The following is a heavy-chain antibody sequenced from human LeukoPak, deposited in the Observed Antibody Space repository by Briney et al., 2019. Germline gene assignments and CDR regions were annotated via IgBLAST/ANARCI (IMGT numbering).Heavy chain of an antibody. CDR2: INPNSGGT. Sequence: ASVTVSCTASGYTFTGYYMHWVRQAPGQGLEWMGWINPNSGGTNYAQKFQGWVAMTRDTSISTAYMELSRLRSDDTAVYYCARGPEISDYYDSSGYMDFDYWGQGTLVTVSS. CDR3: ARGPEISDYYDSSGYMDFDY. J-gene: IGHJ4*02. CDR1: GYTFTGYY. V-gene: IGHV1-2*04. D-gene: IGHD3-22*01.